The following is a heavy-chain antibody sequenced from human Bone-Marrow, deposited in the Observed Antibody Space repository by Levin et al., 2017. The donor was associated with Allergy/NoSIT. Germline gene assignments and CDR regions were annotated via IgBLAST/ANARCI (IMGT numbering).Heavy chain of an antibody. Sequence: SQTLSLPCTVSGGSIRSSYWSWIRQPPGKGLEWIGYIYYSGSTNYNPSLKSRVTISVDTSKNQFSLKLSSVTAADTAVYYCARSRRGSSTDYWGQGTLVTVSS. CDR3: ARSRRGSSTDY. CDR1: GGSIRSSY. J-gene: IGHJ4*02. D-gene: IGHD6-13*01. CDR2: IYYSGST. V-gene: IGHV4-59*08.